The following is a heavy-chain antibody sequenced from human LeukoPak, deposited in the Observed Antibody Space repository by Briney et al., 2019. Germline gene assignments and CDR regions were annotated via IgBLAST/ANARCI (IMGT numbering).Heavy chain of an antibody. D-gene: IGHD6-6*01. CDR2: IYYSGST. J-gene: IGHJ3*02. V-gene: IGHV4-31*03. Sequence: PSQTLSLTCTVSGGSISSGGYYWSWIRQHPGKGLEWFGYIYYSGSTYYNPSLKSRVTISVDTSKNQFSLKLSSVTAADTAVYYCARAGTARRFAFDIWGQGTMVTVSS. CDR3: ARAGTARRFAFDI. CDR1: GGSISSGGYY.